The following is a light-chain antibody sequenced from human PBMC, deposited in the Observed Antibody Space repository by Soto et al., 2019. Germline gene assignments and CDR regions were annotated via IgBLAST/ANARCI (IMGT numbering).Light chain of an antibody. CDR1: QSISSW. V-gene: IGKV1-5*03. CDR3: QQYNSYPWT. Sequence: DIQMTQSPSTLSASVGDRVTITCRASQSISSWLAWYQQKPGKAPKLLIYKASSLESGVPSRFSGSGSGTEFTLTISNLQPDDFATYYCQQYNSYPWTFGQGIKVEIK. CDR2: KAS. J-gene: IGKJ1*01.